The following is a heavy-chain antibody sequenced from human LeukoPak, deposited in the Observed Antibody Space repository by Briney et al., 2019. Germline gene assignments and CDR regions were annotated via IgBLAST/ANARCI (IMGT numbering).Heavy chain of an antibody. V-gene: IGHV4-61*02. CDR1: GGSISSGNYY. CDR2: IYTSGST. Sequence: SETLSLTCTVSGGSISSGNYYWSWIRQPAGKGLEWIGRIYTSGSTNHNPSLKSRVTISVDTSKNQFSLKLSSVTAADTAVYYCARAELGEQWLVRSLDYWGQGTLVTVSS. D-gene: IGHD6-19*01. CDR3: ARAELGEQWLVRSLDY. J-gene: IGHJ4*02.